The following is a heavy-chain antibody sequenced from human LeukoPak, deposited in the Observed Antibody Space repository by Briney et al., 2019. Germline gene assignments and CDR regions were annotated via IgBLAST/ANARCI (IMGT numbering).Heavy chain of an antibody. CDR3: ARRLGGADVFDI. CDR1: GYRFTNYW. V-gene: IGHV5-51*01. D-gene: IGHD3-16*01. CDR2: IYPGDSDS. J-gene: IGHJ3*02. Sequence: GESLKISCKGSGYRFTNYWIGWVRQMPGKGLEWMGIIYPGDSDSKYSRSFEGQVTTSADKSINTAYLQWTSLKASDSAMYYCARRLGGADVFDIWGQGTMVTVSS.